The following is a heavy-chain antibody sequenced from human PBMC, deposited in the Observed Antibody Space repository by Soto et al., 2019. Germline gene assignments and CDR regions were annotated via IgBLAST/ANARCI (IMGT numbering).Heavy chain of an antibody. CDR1: GGSISSGGYY. CDR2: IYYSGSP. Sequence: SETLSLTCTVSGGSISSGGYYWSWIRQHPGKGLEWIGYIYYSGSPYYNPSLKSRVTISVDTSKNQFSLKLSSVTAADTAVYYCARDTYYYDSSGYKTLGMDVWGQGTTVTVSS. J-gene: IGHJ6*02. CDR3: ARDTYYYDSSGYKTLGMDV. D-gene: IGHD3-22*01. V-gene: IGHV4-31*03.